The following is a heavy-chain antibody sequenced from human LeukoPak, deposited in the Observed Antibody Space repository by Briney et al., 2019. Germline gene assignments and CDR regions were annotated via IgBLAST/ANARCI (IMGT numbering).Heavy chain of an antibody. CDR2: ISGSGGST. CDR3: AKEPISIRFGDAFDI. V-gene: IGHV3-23*01. J-gene: IGHJ3*02. Sequence: GGSLRPSRAASGFTFSSYAMSWVRQAPGKGLEWVSAISGSGGSTYYADSVKGRFTISRDNSKNTLYLQMNSLRAEDTAVYYCAKEPISIRFGDAFDIWGQGTMVTVSS. CDR1: GFTFSSYA. D-gene: IGHD3-3*01.